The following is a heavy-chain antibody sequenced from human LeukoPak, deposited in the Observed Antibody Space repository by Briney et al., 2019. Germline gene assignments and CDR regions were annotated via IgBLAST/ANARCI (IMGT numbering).Heavy chain of an antibody. D-gene: IGHD3-22*01. Sequence: GGSLRLSCAASGFTFSSYAMSWVRQAPGKGLEWVSAISGSGGSTYYADPVKGRFTISRDNSKNTLYLQMNSLRAEDTAVSYCAKGGGHYDSSGPKYFQHWGQGTLVTVSS. V-gene: IGHV3-23*01. J-gene: IGHJ1*01. CDR3: AKGGGHYDSSGPKYFQH. CDR1: GFTFSSYA. CDR2: ISGSGGST.